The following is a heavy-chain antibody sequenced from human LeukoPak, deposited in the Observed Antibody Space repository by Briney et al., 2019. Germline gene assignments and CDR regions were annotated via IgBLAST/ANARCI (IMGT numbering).Heavy chain of an antibody. Sequence: GESLKISCKGSGYSFSSYWIAWVHQMPGKGLEWMGIIYPGDSDTRYSPSFQGQVTISADKSINTAYLQWSSLKASDTAMYYCARQSTSGWQNYYGMDVWGQGTTVTVSS. V-gene: IGHV5-51*07. CDR1: GYSFSSYW. CDR2: IYPGDSDT. J-gene: IGHJ6*02. D-gene: IGHD6-19*01. CDR3: ARQSTSGWQNYYGMDV.